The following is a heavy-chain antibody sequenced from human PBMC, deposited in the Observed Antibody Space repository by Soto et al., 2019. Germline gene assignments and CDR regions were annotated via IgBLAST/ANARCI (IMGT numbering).Heavy chain of an antibody. J-gene: IGHJ4*02. D-gene: IGHD6-19*01. CDR2: ISSDGGSE. CDR1: GFTFSYYG. V-gene: IGHV3-30*18. Sequence: QVQLVESGGGAVQPGRSLRLACAASGFTFSYYGMHWVRQAPGKGLEWVAVISSDGGSEYYADSVKGRFTISRDNSKNTVLLQMNSLRLDDTAVYYCEKEYNSGCVDYWGQGTLVTVSS. CDR3: EKEYNSGCVDY.